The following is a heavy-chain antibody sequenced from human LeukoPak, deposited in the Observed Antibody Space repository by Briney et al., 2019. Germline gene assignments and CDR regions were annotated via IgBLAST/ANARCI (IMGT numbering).Heavy chain of an antibody. V-gene: IGHV3-64*01. J-gene: IGHJ5*02. D-gene: IGHD6-19*01. CDR1: GFTFSSYA. CDR3: ARGGGSWQWLPHNWFDP. Sequence: PGGSLRLSCAASGFTFSSYAMHWVRQAPGKGLEYVSAISSNGGSTYYANSVKGRFTISRDNSKNTLYLQMGSLRAEDMAVYYCARGGGSWQWLPHNWFDPWGQGTLVTVSS. CDR2: ISSNGGST.